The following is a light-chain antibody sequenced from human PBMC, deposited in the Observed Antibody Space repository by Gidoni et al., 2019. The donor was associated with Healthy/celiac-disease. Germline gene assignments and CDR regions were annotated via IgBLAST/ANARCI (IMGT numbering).Light chain of an antibody. CDR2: AAS. CDR3: KQSYSTSRT. Sequence: DLQITPSPSSLSASVGDRVTITCRASQSISSYLNWYQQKPGKAPKLLIYAASSLQSGVPSRFSGSGSGTDFTLTISSLQPEDFATYYCKQSYSTSRTFGQGTRVEIK. V-gene: IGKV1-39*01. J-gene: IGKJ1*01. CDR1: QSISSY.